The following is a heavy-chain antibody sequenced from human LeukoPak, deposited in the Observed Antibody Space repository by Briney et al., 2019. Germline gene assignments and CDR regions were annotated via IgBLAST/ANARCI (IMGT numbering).Heavy chain of an antibody. V-gene: IGHV3-7*01. CDR1: GFTFSSYG. CDR2: IKQDGSEK. D-gene: IGHD2-21*01. Sequence: GGSLRLSCAASGFTFSSYGMHWVRQAPGKGLEWVANIKQDGSEKYYVDSVKGRFTISRDNAKNSLYLQMNSLRAEDTAVYYCASAGVIWGQGTLVTVSS. CDR3: ASAGVI. J-gene: IGHJ4*02.